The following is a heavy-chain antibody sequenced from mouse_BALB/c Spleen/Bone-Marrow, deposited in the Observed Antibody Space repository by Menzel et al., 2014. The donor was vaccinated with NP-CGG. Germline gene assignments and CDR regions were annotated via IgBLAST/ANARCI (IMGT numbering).Heavy chain of an antibody. CDR2: IDPANGNT. CDR1: GFNIKDTF. V-gene: IGHV14-3*02. CDR3: TRGEDY. J-gene: IGHJ2*01. Sequence: VQLQQSGAELVKPGASVKLSCTVSGFNIKDTFMHWVKRRPEQGLEWIGRIDPANGNTKYDPKFQGKATITADTSSNTAYLQLTRLTSEDTAVYYCTRGEDYWGQGTTLAVSS.